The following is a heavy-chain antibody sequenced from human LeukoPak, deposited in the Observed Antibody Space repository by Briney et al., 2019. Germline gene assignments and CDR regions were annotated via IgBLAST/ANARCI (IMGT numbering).Heavy chain of an antibody. CDR1: GGSISSNNYY. V-gene: IGHV4-39*01. CDR3: AREGTRLGEPH. Sequence: PSETLSLTCTVSGGSISSNNYYWGWIRQPPGKGLEWIGSIYYSGSTYYNPSLKSRVTISVDTSKNQFSPKLSSVTAADTAVYYCAREGTRLGEPHWGQGTLVTVSS. D-gene: IGHD3-16*01. J-gene: IGHJ4*02. CDR2: IYYSGST.